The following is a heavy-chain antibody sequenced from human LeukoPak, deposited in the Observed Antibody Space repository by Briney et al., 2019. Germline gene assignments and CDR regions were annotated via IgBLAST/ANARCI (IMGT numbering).Heavy chain of an antibody. J-gene: IGHJ6*02. CDR2: INPSGGST. V-gene: IGHV1-46*01. Sequence: ASVKVSCKASGYTFTSYYMHWVRQAPGQGLEWMGIINPSGGSTSYAQKFQGRVTMTRDTSTSTVYMELSSLRSEDTAVYYCARMEYLPAYYDFWTPYGMDVWGQGTTVTVSS. CDR3: ARMEYLPAYYDFWTPYGMDV. CDR1: GYTFTSYY. D-gene: IGHD3-3*01.